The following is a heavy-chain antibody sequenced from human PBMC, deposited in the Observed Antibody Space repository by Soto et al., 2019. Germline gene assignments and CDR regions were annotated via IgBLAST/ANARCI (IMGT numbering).Heavy chain of an antibody. CDR3: ARDSLNCSSTSCQGGFFDY. J-gene: IGHJ4*02. D-gene: IGHD2-2*01. CDR1: GYTFTGYY. Sequence: PAASVKVSCKASGYTFTGYYMHWVRQAPGQGLEWMGWINPNSGGTNYAQKFQGRVTMTRDTSISTAYTELSRLRSDDTAVYYCARDSLNCSSTSCQGGFFDYWGQGTLVTVSS. V-gene: IGHV1-2*02. CDR2: INPNSGGT.